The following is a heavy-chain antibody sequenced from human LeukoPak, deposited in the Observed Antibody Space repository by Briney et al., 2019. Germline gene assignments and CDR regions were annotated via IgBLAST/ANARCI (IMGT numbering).Heavy chain of an antibody. V-gene: IGHV4-39*07. J-gene: IGHJ4*02. CDR1: GDSITNNNCY. CDR2: IYYSGSS. D-gene: IGHD4-11*01. CDR3: VRLDYSNFFDY. Sequence: SETLSLLCTVSGDSITNNNCYWGWVRQPPGKGLEWIARIYYSGSSYYSPYLKSRVTTSVDTSQNLFSVKLSSVTAADTAIYYSVRLDYSNFFDYWGQGNLVTVSS.